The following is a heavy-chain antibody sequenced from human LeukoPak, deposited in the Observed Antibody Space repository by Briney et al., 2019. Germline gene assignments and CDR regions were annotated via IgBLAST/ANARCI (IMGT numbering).Heavy chain of an antibody. Sequence: GSLRLSCAASGFILSTYAMSWVRQAPGKGLEWIGEIYHSGSTNYNPSLKSRVTISVDKSKNQFSLKLRSVTAADTAVYYCARLQRITMNAFDIWGQGTMATVSS. V-gene: IGHV4-4*02. CDR2: IYHSGST. J-gene: IGHJ3*02. CDR3: ARLQRITMNAFDI. D-gene: IGHD3-22*01. CDR1: GFILSTYA.